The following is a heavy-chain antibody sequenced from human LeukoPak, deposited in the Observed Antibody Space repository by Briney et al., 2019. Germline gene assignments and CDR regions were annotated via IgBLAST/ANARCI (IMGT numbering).Heavy chain of an antibody. CDR1: GGSISGYY. CDR2: IYTSGST. V-gene: IGHV4-4*07. Sequence: SETLSLTCTVSGGSISGYYWSWIRQPPGKGLEWIGRIYTSGSTNYNPSLKSRVTMSVDTSKNQFSLKLSSVTAADTAVYYCAREFRGIADNWFDPWGQGTLVTVSS. J-gene: IGHJ5*02. CDR3: AREFRGIADNWFDP. D-gene: IGHD6-13*01.